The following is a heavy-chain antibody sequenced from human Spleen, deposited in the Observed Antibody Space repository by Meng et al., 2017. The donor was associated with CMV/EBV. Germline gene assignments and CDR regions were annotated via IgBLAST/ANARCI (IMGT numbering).Heavy chain of an antibody. CDR2: LNPNSGGT. CDR1: GYTFTGYY. D-gene: IGHD2-2*02. V-gene: IGHV1-2*02. J-gene: IGHJ5*02. Sequence: SGYTFTGYYIHWVRQAPGQGLEWMGWLNPNSGGTKYAQNFQGRVTMTRDTSISTAYMELNRLRSDDTALYYCARDLQYQMLYGWFDPWGQGTLVTVSS. CDR3: ARDLQYQMLYGWFDP.